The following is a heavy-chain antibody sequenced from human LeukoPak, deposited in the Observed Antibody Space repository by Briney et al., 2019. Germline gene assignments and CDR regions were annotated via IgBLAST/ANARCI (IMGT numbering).Heavy chain of an antibody. Sequence: ASVKVSCKASGYTFTGYYMHWVRQAPGQGLEWMGWVNPNSGFTNYAQKFQGRVTMTRDTSINTPYMELERLRSDDTAVYYCARGTSASYLVDWGQGTLVTVSS. J-gene: IGHJ4*02. CDR1: GYTFTGYY. V-gene: IGHV1-2*02. CDR2: VNPNSGFT. CDR3: ARGTSASYLVD.